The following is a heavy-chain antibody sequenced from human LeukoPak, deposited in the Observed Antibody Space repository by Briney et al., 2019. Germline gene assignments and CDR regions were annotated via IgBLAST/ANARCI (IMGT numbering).Heavy chain of an antibody. V-gene: IGHV3-53*01. CDR1: GFTVSSNY. CDR3: ARAHYYDSSGLDY. CDR2: IYSGSST. D-gene: IGHD3-22*01. Sequence: GGSLRLSCAASGFTVSSNYMNWVRQAPGKGLEWVSVIYSGSSTYYADSVKGRFTISRDNSKNTLYLQMNSLRAEDTAFYYCARAHYYDSSGLDYWGQGTLVTVSS. J-gene: IGHJ4*02.